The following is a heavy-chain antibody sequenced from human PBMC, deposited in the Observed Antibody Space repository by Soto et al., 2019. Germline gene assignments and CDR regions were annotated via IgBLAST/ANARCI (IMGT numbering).Heavy chain of an antibody. CDR2: IYYSGST. CDR3: ARIKIRGRKYYCDY. Sequence: PSETLSLTCTVSGGSISSGGYSWRWIRKHPRKGLEWFGYIYYSGSTYYNPFLKSRVTISVDTSKNQFSLKLSSVTAADTAVYYAARIKIRGRKYYCDYWGQGTLGTVAS. D-gene: IGHD3-10*01. CDR1: GGSISSGGYS. V-gene: IGHV4-31*03. J-gene: IGHJ4*02.